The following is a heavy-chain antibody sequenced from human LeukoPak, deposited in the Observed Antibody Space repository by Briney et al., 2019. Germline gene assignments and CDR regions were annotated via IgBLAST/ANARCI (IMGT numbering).Heavy chain of an antibody. CDR1: GYTFSSYA. CDR3: ARGRVVPAAIQYLGYYYYYMDV. J-gene: IGHJ6*03. V-gene: IGHV1-69*13. Sequence: GASVKVSCKASGYTFSSYAISWVRQAPGQGLEWMGGIIPIFGTANYAQKFQGRVTITADESTSTAYMELSSLRSEDTAVYYCARGRVVPAAIQYLGYYYYYMDVWGKGTTVTVSS. D-gene: IGHD2-2*02. CDR2: IIPIFGTA.